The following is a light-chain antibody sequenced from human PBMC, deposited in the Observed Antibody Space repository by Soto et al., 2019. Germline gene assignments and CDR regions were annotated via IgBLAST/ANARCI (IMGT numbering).Light chain of an antibody. CDR1: QSVSSN. Sequence: EIVMTQSPATLSVSPGERATLSCRASQSVSSNLAWYQQKPGQAPRLLIYGASTRATGIPARFSGSGSGTEFTLTINSLQSEDFAVYYCQQYNNWPRTFGQGTKVKIK. J-gene: IGKJ1*01. CDR3: QQYNNWPRT. CDR2: GAS. V-gene: IGKV3D-15*01.